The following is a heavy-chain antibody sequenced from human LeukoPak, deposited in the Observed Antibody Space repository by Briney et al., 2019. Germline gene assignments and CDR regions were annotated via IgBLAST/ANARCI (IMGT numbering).Heavy chain of an antibody. CDR3: ARDAKYYYGSRTYFFFEY. CDR1: GYSISSGYY. CDR2: IYTSGTT. V-gene: IGHV4-38-2*02. D-gene: IGHD3-10*01. J-gene: IGHJ4*02. Sequence: SETLSLTCTVSGYSISSGYYWGWIRQPPGKGLEWIGSIYTSGTTNYNPSLKSRVTMSIDTSKNQFSLKLSSVTAADTAIYYCARDAKYYYGSRTYFFFEYWGQGTLLTVSS.